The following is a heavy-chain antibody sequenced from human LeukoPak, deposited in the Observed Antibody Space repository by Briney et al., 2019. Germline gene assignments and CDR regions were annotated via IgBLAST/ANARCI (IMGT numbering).Heavy chain of an antibody. CDR3: ASTGYDSSGYPFDY. V-gene: IGHV3-7*01. Sequence: GGSLRLSCAASGFTFSSYWMSWVRQAPGKGLEWVANIKQDGSEKYYVDSVKGRFTISRDNAKSSLYLQMNRLRAEDTAVYYCASTGYDSSGYPFDYWGQGTLVTVSS. J-gene: IGHJ4*02. CDR2: IKQDGSEK. CDR1: GFTFSSYW. D-gene: IGHD3-22*01.